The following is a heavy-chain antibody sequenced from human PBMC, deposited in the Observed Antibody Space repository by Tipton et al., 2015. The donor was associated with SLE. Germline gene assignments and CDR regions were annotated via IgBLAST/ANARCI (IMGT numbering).Heavy chain of an antibody. CDR2: ITYSGNT. J-gene: IGHJ5*02. V-gene: IGHV4-59*04. Sequence: LRLSCTVSGGSISSHYWSWIRQPPGKGPEWIGRITYSGNTYYTPSFQSRVTMSVDTSKNHFSLKLSSVTAADTAVYYCARHDTNYGRNWFDPWGQGTLVTVSS. D-gene: IGHD2-8*01. CDR3: ARHDTNYGRNWFDP. CDR1: GGSISSHY.